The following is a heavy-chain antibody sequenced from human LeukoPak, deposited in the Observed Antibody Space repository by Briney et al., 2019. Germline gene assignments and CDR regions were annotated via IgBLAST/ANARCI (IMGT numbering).Heavy chain of an antibody. CDR2: INPNSGGT. Sequence: VPVKVSCKASGYTFTGYFMHWVRQAPGQGLEWMGWINPNSGGTNYAQKFQGRVTMTRDTSISTAYMELSRLKSDDTAVYYCARGRYCSSTSCPNYYMDVWGKGTTVTVSS. J-gene: IGHJ6*03. D-gene: IGHD2-2*01. V-gene: IGHV1-2*02. CDR1: GYTFTGYF. CDR3: ARGRYCSSTSCPNYYMDV.